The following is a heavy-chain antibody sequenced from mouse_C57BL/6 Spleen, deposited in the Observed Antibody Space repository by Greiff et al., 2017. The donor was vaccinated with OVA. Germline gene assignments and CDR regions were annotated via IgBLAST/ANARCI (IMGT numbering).Heavy chain of an antibody. CDR2: IYPRDGST. J-gene: IGHJ1*03. V-gene: IGHV1-85*01. CDR1: GYTFTSYD. D-gene: IGHD1-1*01. Sequence: VQLQQSGPELVKPGASVKLSCKASGYTFTSYDINWVKQRPGQGLEWIGWIYPRDGSTKYNEKFKGKATLTVDTSSSTAYMELHSLTSEDSAVYFCARRGIYYGSSYDWYFDVWGTGTTVTVSS. CDR3: ARRGIYYGSSYDWYFDV.